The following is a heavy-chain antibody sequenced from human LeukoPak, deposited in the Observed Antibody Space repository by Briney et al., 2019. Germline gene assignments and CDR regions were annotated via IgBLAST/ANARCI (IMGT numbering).Heavy chain of an antibody. J-gene: IGHJ6*03. D-gene: IGHD1-14*01. CDR1: GGSFSGYY. Sequence: SETLSLTCAVYGGSFSGYYWSWIRQPPGKGLEWIGEINHSGSTNYNPSLKGRVTISVDTSKNQFSLKLSSVTAADTAVYYCARKGKVAPGYYYYMDVWGKGTTVTVSS. CDR3: ARKGKVAPGYYYYMDV. CDR2: INHSGST. V-gene: IGHV4-34*01.